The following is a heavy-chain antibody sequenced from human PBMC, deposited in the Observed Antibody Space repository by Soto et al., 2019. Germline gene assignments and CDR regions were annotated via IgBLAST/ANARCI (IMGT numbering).Heavy chain of an antibody. CDR1: GFTFGSHS. J-gene: IGHJ6*02. CDR3: ARDQDYYDLYYHGMDV. CDR2: INTYSSYI. D-gene: IGHD3-22*01. V-gene: IGHV3-21*01. Sequence: EVQLVESGGGLVKPGGSLRLSCAASGFTFGSHSMNWVRQAPGKGLEWVSSINTYSSYIYYADSVKGRFTISRDNAKNSVYLQMTSLRVEDTAVYYCARDQDYYDLYYHGMDVWGQGTTVTVSS.